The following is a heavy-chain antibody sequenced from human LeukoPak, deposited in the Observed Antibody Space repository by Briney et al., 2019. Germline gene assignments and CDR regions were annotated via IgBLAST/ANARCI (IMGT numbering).Heavy chain of an antibody. CDR2: IGSSGTYT. CDR3: ARVPSDAFDI. V-gene: IGHV3-21*01. Sequence: GGSLRLSCAASGFTFSSYSMNWVRQAPGKGLEWVSFIGSSGTYTSYADSVKGRFTISRDNARNSLYVQMNSLRAEDTAVYYCARVPSDAFDIWGQGTVVAVSS. CDR1: GFTFSSYS. J-gene: IGHJ3*02.